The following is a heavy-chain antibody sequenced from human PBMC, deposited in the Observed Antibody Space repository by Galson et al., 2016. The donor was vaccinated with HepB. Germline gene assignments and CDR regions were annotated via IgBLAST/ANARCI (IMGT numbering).Heavy chain of an antibody. J-gene: IGHJ6*02. CDR3: ARSRQYYFFAMDV. V-gene: IGHV4-4*02. D-gene: IGHD4-11*01. Sequence: ETLSLTCVVSGGPISSSNWWNWVRQPPGKGLEWIGEIYHNGSTNSNPSLKSRLTISVDKSKNQFSLKLTSVTAADTATYYCARSRQYYFFAMDVWGQGTTVTLSS. CDR2: IYHNGST. CDR1: GGPISSSNW.